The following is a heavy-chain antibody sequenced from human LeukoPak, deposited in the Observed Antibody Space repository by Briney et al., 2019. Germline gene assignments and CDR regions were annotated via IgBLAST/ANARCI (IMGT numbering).Heavy chain of an antibody. V-gene: IGHV4-34*01. Sequence: SETLSLTCTVYGGSFSGYYWSWIRQPPGKGLEWIGEINHSGSTNYNPSLKSRVTISVDTSKNQFSLKLSSVTAADTAVYYCARYNWNYYYYYYMDVWGKGTTVTVSS. J-gene: IGHJ6*03. CDR1: GGSFSGYY. D-gene: IGHD1-20*01. CDR3: ARYNWNYYYYYYMDV. CDR2: INHSGST.